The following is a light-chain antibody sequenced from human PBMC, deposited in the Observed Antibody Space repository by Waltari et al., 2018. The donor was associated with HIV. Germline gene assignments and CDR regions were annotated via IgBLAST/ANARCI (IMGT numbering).Light chain of an antibody. CDR3: QGGNGY. CDR2: FAS. J-gene: IGKJ2*01. Sequence: DSPMTQSPSTLSASVGDRVTITCRARRNLDNRMAWYQQKPGKVPTLLIYFASTLQRGVPWRFSGSGSGTEFTLTISSLQPDDFASYYCQGGNGYFGQGTKVEIK. CDR1: RNLDNR. V-gene: IGKV1-5*03.